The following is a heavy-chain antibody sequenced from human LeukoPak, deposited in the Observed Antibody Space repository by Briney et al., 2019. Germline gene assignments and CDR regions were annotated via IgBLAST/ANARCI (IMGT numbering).Heavy chain of an antibody. D-gene: IGHD6-13*01. CDR2: INPFNGNT. J-gene: IGHJ4*02. CDR1: GYTFTTYG. V-gene: IGHV1-18*01. Sequence: ASVKVSCKASGYTFTTYGISWVRQAPGQGLEWMGWINPFNGNTNYPEKLQGRVTVSTDTSTTTVYMELRSLRSDDTAVYYCARDVPPPNIAASDYWGQGTLATVSS. CDR3: ARDVPPPNIAASDY.